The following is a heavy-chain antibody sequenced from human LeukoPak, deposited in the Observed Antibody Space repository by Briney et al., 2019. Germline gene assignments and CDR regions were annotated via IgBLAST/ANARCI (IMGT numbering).Heavy chain of an antibody. J-gene: IGHJ6*02. CDR3: AKDPLQLERRWRDI. CDR2: ISYSGNNY. V-gene: IGHV3-30*18. CDR1: GFTFSHYA. D-gene: IGHD1-1*01. Sequence: GGSLRLSCAASGFTFSHYAMHWVRQAPGEGLQWVAFISYSGNNYYYADSVKGRFIISRDNSKNTLYLQMNSLRAEDTAVYYCAKDPLQLERRWRDIWGQGTTVTVSS.